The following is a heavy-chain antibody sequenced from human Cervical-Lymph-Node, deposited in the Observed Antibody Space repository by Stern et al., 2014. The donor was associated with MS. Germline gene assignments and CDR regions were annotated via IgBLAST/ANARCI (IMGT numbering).Heavy chain of an antibody. V-gene: IGHV4-30-2*01. CDR2: IHHSGRT. CDR3: ARSSTVTPNAFDI. CDR1: GGSISSGGYS. J-gene: IGHJ3*02. Sequence: QVQLQESGSGLVKPSQTLSLTCAVSGGSISSGGYSWSWIRQPPGKGLEWIGYIHHSGRTYYNPYLKSRVTLSVDRCKNQLYLHMSSVTAADTAVYYCARSSTVTPNAFDIWGQGTMVTVSA. D-gene: IGHD4-17*01.